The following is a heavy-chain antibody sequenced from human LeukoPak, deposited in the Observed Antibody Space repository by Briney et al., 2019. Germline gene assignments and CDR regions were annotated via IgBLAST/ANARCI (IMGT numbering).Heavy chain of an antibody. CDR1: GGSISSYY. CDR3: AREPGDDYGDYVDY. Sequence: SETLSLTCTVSGGSISSYYWSWIRQPAGKGLEWIGRIYTSGSTNYSPSLKSRVTISVNKSKNQFSLKLSSVTAADTAVYYCAREPGDDYGDYVDYWGQGTLVTVSS. D-gene: IGHD4-17*01. CDR2: IYTSGST. J-gene: IGHJ4*02. V-gene: IGHV4-4*07.